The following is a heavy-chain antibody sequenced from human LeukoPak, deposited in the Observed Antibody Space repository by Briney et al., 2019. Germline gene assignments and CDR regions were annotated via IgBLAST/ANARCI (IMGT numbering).Heavy chain of an antibody. Sequence: SETLSLTCTVSGGSISSSSYYWGWIRQPPGKGLEWIGNIYPSGTTYYNPSLKTRVTISVDTSKNQFSLKLSSVTAADTAVYFCARAYSSSWYFNWFDPWGQGTLVTVSS. CDR1: GGSISSSSYY. D-gene: IGHD6-13*01. CDR2: IYPSGTT. CDR3: ARAYSSSWYFNWFDP. J-gene: IGHJ5*02. V-gene: IGHV4-39*07.